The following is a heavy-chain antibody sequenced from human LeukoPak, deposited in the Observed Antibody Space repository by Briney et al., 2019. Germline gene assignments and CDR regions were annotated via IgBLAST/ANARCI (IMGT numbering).Heavy chain of an antibody. J-gene: IGHJ4*02. D-gene: IGHD5-18*01. CDR2: INPNSGGT. CDR1: GYTFTGYY. Sequence: ASVKVSCKASGYTFTGYYMHWVRQAPGQGLEWMGWINPNSGGTNYAQKFQGRVTMTRDTSISTAYMELSRLRSDDTAMYYCARVARIQLWYEPYYFDYWGQGTLVTVSS. V-gene: IGHV1-2*02. CDR3: ARVARIQLWYEPYYFDY.